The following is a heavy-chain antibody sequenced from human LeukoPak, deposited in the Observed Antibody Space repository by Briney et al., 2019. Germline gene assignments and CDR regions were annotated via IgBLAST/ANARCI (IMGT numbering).Heavy chain of an antibody. CDR1: GGSISSSGKY. Sequence: SETLSLTCTVSGGSISSSGKYGAWIRQPPGKGLEWMGSMFYSGTTYYNPSLESRVTISVDTSKNQFSLKLSSVTAADTAVYYCAREGSRFLLYNWFDPWGQGTLVTVSS. V-gene: IGHV4-39*02. CDR3: AREGSRFLLYNWFDP. D-gene: IGHD3-16*01. J-gene: IGHJ5*02. CDR2: MFYSGTT.